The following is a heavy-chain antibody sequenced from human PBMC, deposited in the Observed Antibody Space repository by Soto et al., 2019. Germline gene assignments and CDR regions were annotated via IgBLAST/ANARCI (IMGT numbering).Heavy chain of an antibody. V-gene: IGHV3-74*03. D-gene: IGHD6-19*01. J-gene: IGHJ4*02. CDR2: INSDGSST. CDR1: GFTFSNYW. Sequence: GGSLRLSCAASGFTFSNYWMHWVRQAPGEGLVWVSRINSDGSSTMYADSVKGRFTIFRDNAKNTLYLQMNGLRAEDSALYYSTSDPAPIGWYDYWGQGTLVTVSS. CDR3: TSDPAPIGWYDY.